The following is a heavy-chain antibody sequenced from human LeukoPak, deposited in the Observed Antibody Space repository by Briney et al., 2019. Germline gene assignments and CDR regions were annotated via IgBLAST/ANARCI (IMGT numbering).Heavy chain of an antibody. D-gene: IGHD3-10*01. CDR1: GLTVRNNY. V-gene: IGHV3-53*01. J-gene: IGHJ4*02. Sequence: GGSLRLSCAASGLTVRNNYMSWVRQSPGKGLEWVSVIYSDGSTYYEDSVKGRFTISRDTSKNTLSLQMSSPRVEDTAVYFCAREKGRGVISPYYDCWGQGTLVTVSS. CDR2: IYSDGST. CDR3: AREKGRGVISPYYDC.